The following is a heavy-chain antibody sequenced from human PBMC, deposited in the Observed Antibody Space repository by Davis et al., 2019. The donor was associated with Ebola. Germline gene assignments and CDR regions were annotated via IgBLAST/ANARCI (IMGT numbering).Heavy chain of an antibody. V-gene: IGHV3-53*01. CDR1: GFPVSANY. D-gene: IGHD3-16*01. J-gene: IGHJ5*02. CDR2: IYTDSTT. CDR3: ALFGGVSWFDP. Sequence: PGGSLRLSCAASGFPVSANYMSWVRQAPGKGLEWVSLIYTDSTTSYAASVEGRFIMSRDNSRNTVYLQMSNLRVDDTGVYYCALFGGVSWFDPWGRGILVTVSS.